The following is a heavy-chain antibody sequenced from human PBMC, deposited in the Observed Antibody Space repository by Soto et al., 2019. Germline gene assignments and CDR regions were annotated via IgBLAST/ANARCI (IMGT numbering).Heavy chain of an antibody. CDR1: GFTFSSYG. J-gene: IGHJ4*02. V-gene: IGHV3-33*01. CDR2: IWYDGSNK. CDR3: ARDQGGRFDY. Sequence: QVQLVESGGGVVQPGRSLRLSCAASGFTFSSYGMHWVRQAPGKGLECVAVIWYDGSNKYYADSVKGRFNISRDNSKNTMSLQMNSLRAEDKAVYYCARDQGGRFDYWGQGTLVNDSS.